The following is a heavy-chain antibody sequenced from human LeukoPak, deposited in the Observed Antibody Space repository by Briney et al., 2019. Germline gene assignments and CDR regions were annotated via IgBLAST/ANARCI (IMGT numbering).Heavy chain of an antibody. J-gene: IGHJ6*02. CDR2: ISYDGSNK. CDR3: AKDRYYYGSGSYPLYYYYGMDV. D-gene: IGHD3-10*01. Sequence: GGSLRLSCAASGFTFSSYGMHWVRQAPGKGLEWVAVISYDGSNKYYADPVKGRFTISRDNSKNTLYLQMNSLRAEDTAVYYCAKDRYYYGSGSYPLYYYYGMDVWGQGTTVTVSS. CDR1: GFTFSSYG. V-gene: IGHV3-30*18.